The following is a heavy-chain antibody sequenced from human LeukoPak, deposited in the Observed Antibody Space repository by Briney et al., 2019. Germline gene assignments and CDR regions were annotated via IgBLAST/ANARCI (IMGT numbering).Heavy chain of an antibody. CDR1: GGSISSGSYY. CDR2: IYTSGST. Sequence: KSSETLSLTCTVSGGSISSGSYYWSWIRQPAGKGLEWIGRIYTSGSTNYNPSLKSRVTISVDTSKNQFSLRLSSVTAADTAVYYCARTLRYFDWLPAGETDYWGQGTLVTVSS. J-gene: IGHJ4*02. CDR3: ARTLRYFDWLPAGETDY. V-gene: IGHV4-61*02. D-gene: IGHD3-9*01.